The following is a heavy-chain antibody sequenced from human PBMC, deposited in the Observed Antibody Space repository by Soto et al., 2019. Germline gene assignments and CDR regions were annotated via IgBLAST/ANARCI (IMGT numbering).Heavy chain of an antibody. CDR1: GGTFSTYT. Sequence: QVQLVQSGAEMKKPGSSVKVSCKASGGTFSTYTIGWVRQAPGQGLEWMGGIIAVFRSPNYAQKFQGRVTIAADESTSTAYMEVSSLTSEDTAVYYCAAKSGYPYYFDHWGQGTLVTVSS. J-gene: IGHJ4*02. V-gene: IGHV1-69*01. CDR2: IIAVFRSP. CDR3: AAKSGYPYYFDH. D-gene: IGHD3-3*01.